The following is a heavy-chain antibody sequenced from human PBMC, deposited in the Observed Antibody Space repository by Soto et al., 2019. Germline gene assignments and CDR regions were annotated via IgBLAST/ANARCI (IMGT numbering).Heavy chain of an antibody. CDR1: GFTVSNNY. J-gene: IGHJ4*02. V-gene: IGHV3-53*01. CDR2: IYSGGYT. CDR3: ATDPGGGGY. D-gene: IGHD3-10*01. Sequence: EVQLVESGGGLIQPGGSLRLSCAVSGFTVSNNYMSWVRQAPGKGLEGVSVIYSGGYTAYGDSVKGRFTISRDNSKNTLFPKKKSLGPHDPAVFSWATDPGGGGYWGQGTLVTVSS.